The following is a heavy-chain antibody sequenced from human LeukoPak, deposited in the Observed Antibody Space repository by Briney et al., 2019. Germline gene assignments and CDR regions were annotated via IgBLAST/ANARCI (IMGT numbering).Heavy chain of an antibody. CDR2: ISYTGRS. J-gene: IGHJ4*02. CDR3: VRHVGFSSGFDL. CDR1: GDSVSNSNSF. D-gene: IGHD6-19*01. Sequence: SETLSLTCTASGDSVSNSNSFWGSIRQPPGKGLEWIGTISYTGRSYYNPSLKSRVTISVDTSRNQFSLRLNSVTAADTAVYYCVRHVGFSSGFDLWGQGTLVTVSS. V-gene: IGHV4-39*01.